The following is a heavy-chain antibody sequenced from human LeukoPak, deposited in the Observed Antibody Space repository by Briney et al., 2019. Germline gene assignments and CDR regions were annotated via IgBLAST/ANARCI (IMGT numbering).Heavy chain of an antibody. CDR3: ARAYSYDAFEI. CDR2: IYHSGST. D-gene: IGHD2-21*01. V-gene: IGHV4-4*02. J-gene: IGHJ3*02. CDR1: GGSISSSNW. Sequence: SETLSLTCAVSGGSISSSNWWSWVRQPPGKGLEWIGEIYHSGSTNYNPSLKSRVTISVDTSKNQFSLKLSSVTAADTAVYYCARAYSYDAFEIWGQGTMVTVSS.